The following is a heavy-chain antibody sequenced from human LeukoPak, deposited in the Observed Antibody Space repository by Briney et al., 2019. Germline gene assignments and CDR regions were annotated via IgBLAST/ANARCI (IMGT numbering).Heavy chain of an antibody. CDR2: ISSAGTT. D-gene: IGHD6-13*01. Sequence: GGSLRLSCAASGFTVRSSDMSWVRQAPGKGLEWVSIISSAGTTYYADSVKGRFTISRDNSKNTVYLQVNSLRDEDTAVYYCARDLEAANTYYFDYWGQGTMVTLSS. CDR1: GFTVRSSD. J-gene: IGHJ4*02. CDR3: ARDLEAANTYYFDY. V-gene: IGHV3-66*01.